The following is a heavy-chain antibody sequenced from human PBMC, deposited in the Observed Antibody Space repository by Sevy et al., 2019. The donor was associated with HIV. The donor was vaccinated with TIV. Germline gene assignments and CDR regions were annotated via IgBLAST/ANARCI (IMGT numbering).Heavy chain of an antibody. CDR2: IYPDDSDT. CDR3: ATSRSGYFDSSGYYIY. Sequence: GESLKISCKGSGYSFTSHWIGWVRHMPGKGLERMGIIYPDDSDTRYSPSFQGKVTFSADKSISTAYLQWSSLKASDTAMYYCATSRSGYFDSSGYYIYWGQGTLVTVSS. CDR1: GYSFTSHW. V-gene: IGHV5-51*01. J-gene: IGHJ4*02. D-gene: IGHD3-22*01.